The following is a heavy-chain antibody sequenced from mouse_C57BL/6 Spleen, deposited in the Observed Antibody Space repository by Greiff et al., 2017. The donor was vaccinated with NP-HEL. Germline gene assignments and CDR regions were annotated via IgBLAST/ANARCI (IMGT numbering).Heavy chain of an antibody. CDR2: ISYDGSN. CDR1: GYSITCGYY. D-gene: IGHD2-4*01. J-gene: IGHJ3*01. V-gene: IGHV3-6*01. Sequence: ESGPGLVKPSQSLSLTCSVTGYSITCGYYWNWIRQFPGNKLEWMGYISYDGSNNYNPSLKNRISITRYTSKNQFFLKLNSVTTEDTATYYCARGVDYRPFAYWGQGTLVTVSA. CDR3: ARGVDYRPFAY.